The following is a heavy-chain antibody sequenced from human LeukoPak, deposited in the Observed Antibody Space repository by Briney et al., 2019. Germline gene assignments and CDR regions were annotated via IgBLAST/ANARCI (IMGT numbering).Heavy chain of an antibody. CDR2: ITSSSSYI. CDR3: ARHVVAVGFDY. Sequence: GGSLRLSCAASGFTFSNYWMNWVRQAPGKGLEWVSSITSSSSYIYYADSVKGRFTISRDNAKNSLYLQMNSLRAEDTAVYYCARHVVAVGFDYWGQGTLVTVSS. J-gene: IGHJ4*02. V-gene: IGHV3-21*01. CDR1: GFTFSNYW. D-gene: IGHD3-22*01.